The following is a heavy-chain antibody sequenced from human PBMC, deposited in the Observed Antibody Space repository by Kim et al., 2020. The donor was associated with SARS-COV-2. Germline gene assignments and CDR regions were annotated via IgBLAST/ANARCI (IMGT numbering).Heavy chain of an antibody. CDR1: GYTFTTRY. V-gene: IGHV1-2*05. CDR3: ARGNTETIDY. CDR2: INPDSGVT. J-gene: IGHJ4*02. Sequence: ASVKVSYKTSGYTFTTRYLHWVRQAPGHGLEWMGRINPDSGVTDYAQRFQGSVTMTRDKSISTVYMELSSLKSDDTVVYYCARGNTETIDYWGQGTLVTVSS.